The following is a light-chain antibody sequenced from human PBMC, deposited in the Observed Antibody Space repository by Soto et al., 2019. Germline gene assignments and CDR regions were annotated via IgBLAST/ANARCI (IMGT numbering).Light chain of an antibody. CDR3: QQYNSYSFTWT. CDR1: QTISSW. CDR2: DAS. Sequence: DIQMTQSPSTLSASVGDRVTITCRASQTISSWLAWYQQKPGKAPQLLIFDASNLESGVPSRFSGSGSGTEFTLTISNLQPDDFATYYCQQYNSYSFTWTFGQGTKVDIK. J-gene: IGKJ1*01. V-gene: IGKV1-5*01.